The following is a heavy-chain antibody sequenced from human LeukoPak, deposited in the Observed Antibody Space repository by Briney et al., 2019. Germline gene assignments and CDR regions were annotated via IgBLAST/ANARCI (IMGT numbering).Heavy chain of an antibody. CDR3: ARDPSDYVWGSYRYPFDY. D-gene: IGHD3-16*02. V-gene: IGHV3-21*01. CDR2: ISSSSSYI. CDR1: GFTFSSYS. Sequence: GGPLRLSCAASGFTFSSYSMNWVRQAPGKGLEWVSSISSSSSYIYYADSVKGRFTISRDNAKNSLYLQMNSLRAEDTAVYYCARDPSDYVWGSYRYPFDYWGQGTLVTVSS. J-gene: IGHJ4*02.